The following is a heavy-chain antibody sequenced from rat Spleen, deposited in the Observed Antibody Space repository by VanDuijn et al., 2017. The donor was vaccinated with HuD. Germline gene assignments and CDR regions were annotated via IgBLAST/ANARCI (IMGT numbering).Heavy chain of an antibody. V-gene: IGHV2-47*01. D-gene: IGHD1-1*01. Sequence: QVQLKESGPGLVQPSQTLSLTCTVSGLSLTSNSVSWIRQPPGKGLEWMGVIWGNGNTNYNSALKSRLSISRDTYKSQVYLKRDSRRAEDTATYYGARSGDGWYFDFWGPGTMVTVSS. CDR2: IWGNGNT. CDR3: ARSGDGWYFDF. J-gene: IGHJ1*01. CDR1: GLSLTSNS.